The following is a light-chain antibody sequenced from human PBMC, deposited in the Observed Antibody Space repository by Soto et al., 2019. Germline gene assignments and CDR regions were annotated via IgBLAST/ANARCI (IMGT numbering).Light chain of an antibody. CDR2: GAS. J-gene: IGKJ2*01. CDR1: QAISNY. Sequence: DIQLTQSPIFLSASVGDRVTISCRASQAISNYLAWYQQKPGKAPNLLIFGASTLQSGVPSRFSGSGSGTEFTLTISSLQPEDFATYYCQQLNSHPRTFGQGTKLEIK. CDR3: QQLNSHPRT. V-gene: IGKV1-9*01.